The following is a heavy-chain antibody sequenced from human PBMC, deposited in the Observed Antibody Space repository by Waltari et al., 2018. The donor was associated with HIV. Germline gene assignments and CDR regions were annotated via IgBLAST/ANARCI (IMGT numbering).Heavy chain of an antibody. CDR2: IFPGDSDT. V-gene: IGHV5-51*03. CDR3: ARRTRYGSYGMDV. J-gene: IGHJ6*02. D-gene: IGHD3-10*01. Sequence: EVQLMQSGAEVKKPGESLKISCKGSGYSFTSYWIGWVRQMPGKGLEWMGIIFPGDSDTRYSPSFQGHVTISADKSITTAYLQWSSLKASDTAMYYCARRTRYGSYGMDVWGQGTTVTVSS. CDR1: GYSFTSYW.